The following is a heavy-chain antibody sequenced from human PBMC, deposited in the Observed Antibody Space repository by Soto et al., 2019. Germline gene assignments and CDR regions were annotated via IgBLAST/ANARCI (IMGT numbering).Heavy chain of an antibody. CDR1: GGSFSGYY. CDR2: INHSGST. Sequence: PSETLSLTCAVYGGSFSGYYWSWIRQPPGKGLEWIGEINHSGSTNYNPSLKSRVTISVDTSKNQFSLKLSSVTAADTAVYYCARSRTYTYYYDSSGYRANWLDPWGQGTLVTVYS. J-gene: IGHJ5*02. D-gene: IGHD3-22*01. CDR3: ARSRTYTYYYDSSGYRANWLDP. V-gene: IGHV4-34*01.